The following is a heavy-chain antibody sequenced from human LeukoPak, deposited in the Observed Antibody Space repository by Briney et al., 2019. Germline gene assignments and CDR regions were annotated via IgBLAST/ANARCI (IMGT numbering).Heavy chain of an antibody. CDR2: ISGSSGYT. Sequence: GGSLRLSCEASGFTFSDYYMSWVRQAPGKGLEWVSYISGSSGYTKYADSVKGRFTISRDNAKNSLYLQVNSLRAEDTAVYYCARCTASCYANAFDVWGQGTLLTVSS. CDR3: ARCTASCYANAFDV. D-gene: IGHD2-2*01. V-gene: IGHV3-11*06. J-gene: IGHJ3*01. CDR1: GFTFSDYY.